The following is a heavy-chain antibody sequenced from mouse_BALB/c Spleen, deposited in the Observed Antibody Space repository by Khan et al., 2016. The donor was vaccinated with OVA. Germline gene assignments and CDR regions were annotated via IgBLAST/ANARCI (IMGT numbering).Heavy chain of an antibody. Sequence: DLVKPGASVKLSCKASGYTFTSYWINWIKQRPGQGLEWVGQISPGSGNPYYKTIFKGKATMNVDTSSTTVYIQLSSLSSEDSADYFCARASYYGNGLFAMDYWGQGTSVTVSS. D-gene: IGHD2-1*01. CDR1: GYTFTSYW. J-gene: IGHJ4*01. CDR3: ARASYYGNGLFAMDY. V-gene: IGHV1S41*01. CDR2: ISPGSGNP.